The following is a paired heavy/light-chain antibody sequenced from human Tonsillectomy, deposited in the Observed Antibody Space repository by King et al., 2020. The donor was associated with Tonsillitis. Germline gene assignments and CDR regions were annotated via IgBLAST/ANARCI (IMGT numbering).Light chain of an antibody. CDR1: QSISSY. Sequence: DIQMTQSPSSLSASVGDRVTITCRASQSISSYLNWYQQKPGKAPKLLIYAASSLQSGVPSRFSGSGSGTDFTLTISSLQPEDFATYYCQQSYYTQLTFGGGTKVEIK. V-gene: IGKV1-39*01. CDR3: QQSYYTQLT. J-gene: IGKJ4*01. CDR2: AAS.
Heavy chain of an antibody. D-gene: IGHD3-16*01. Sequence: QVQVVESGGGVVQPGKSLRLSCAPSGFTFTHYSFHWVRQAPGKGLEWVAFISYDGSDIYYADSVKGRFTISKDNSKTTLYLQMNSLRAEDTAVYYCARGGPATYVHSFNLWGQGTRVTVSS. CDR1: GFTFTHYS. CDR2: ISYDGSDI. J-gene: IGHJ3*01. V-gene: IGHV3-30-3*01. CDR3: ARGGPATYVHSFNL.